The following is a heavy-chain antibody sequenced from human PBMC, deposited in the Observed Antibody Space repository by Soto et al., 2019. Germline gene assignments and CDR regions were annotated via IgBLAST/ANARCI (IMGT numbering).Heavy chain of an antibody. CDR3: ARGVHDSLTGYSYALDS. Sequence: PGGSLRLSCTASGFIFISFVMEWVRQAPCKGLESVALTWSNGSRKFYADSVKGRVTISRDNPKNTLYLQMHTLRVEDTAVYYCARGVHDSLTGYSYALDSWGQGTQVTVSS. J-gene: IGHJ4*02. CDR1: GFIFISFV. CDR2: TWSNGSRK. D-gene: IGHD3-9*01. V-gene: IGHV3-33*07.